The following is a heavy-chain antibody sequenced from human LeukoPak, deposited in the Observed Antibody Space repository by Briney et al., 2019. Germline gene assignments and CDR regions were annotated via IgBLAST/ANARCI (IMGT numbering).Heavy chain of an antibody. CDR2: ISGSGGST. J-gene: IGHJ4*02. D-gene: IGHD5-12*01. CDR3: ARDRSGYSGYDFFDY. CDR1: GFTFSSYA. Sequence: GGSLRLSCAASGFTFSSYAMNWVRQAPGKGLEWVSTISGSGGSTYYADSVKGRFTISRDNAKNSLYLQMNSLRAEDTAVYYCARDRSGYSGYDFFDYWGQGALVTVSS. V-gene: IGHV3-23*01.